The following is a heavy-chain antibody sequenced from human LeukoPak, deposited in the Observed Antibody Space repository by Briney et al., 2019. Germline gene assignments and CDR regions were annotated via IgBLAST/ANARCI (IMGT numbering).Heavy chain of an antibody. D-gene: IGHD7-27*01. CDR1: GFTFSNYW. Sequence: GGSLRLSCAVSGFTFSNYWMSWFRQAPGKGLEWVSTISSGGATYYVDSVKGRITVSRDNSKNTLYIAMNSLRAEDTAVYYCARDIPNNWGLGYWGQGTLVTVSS. J-gene: IGHJ4*02. V-gene: IGHV3-66*01. CDR3: ARDIPNNWGLGY. CDR2: ISSGGAT.